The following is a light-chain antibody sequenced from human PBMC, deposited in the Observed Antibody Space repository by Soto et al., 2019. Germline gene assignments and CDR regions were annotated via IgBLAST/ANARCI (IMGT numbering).Light chain of an antibody. J-gene: IGLJ1*01. CDR2: DDT. Sequence: SYELTQPPSVSVAPGQTASIACGGDNIGSKSVNWYQQRPGQAPEVVVYDDTDRPTGIPERFSGSNSGNTATLTISRVEAGDEADYYCQVWDGRSFQGVFGPGTKVTVL. CDR1: NIGSKS. CDR3: QVWDGRSFQGV. V-gene: IGLV3-21*02.